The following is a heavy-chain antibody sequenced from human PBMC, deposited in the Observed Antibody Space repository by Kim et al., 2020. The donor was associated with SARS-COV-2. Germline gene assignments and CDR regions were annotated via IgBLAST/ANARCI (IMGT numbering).Heavy chain of an antibody. Sequence: DSVKDRFTISRDNAKNSLYLQMNSLRAEDTALYYCAKDMRVQGATGAFDIWGQGTMVTVSS. J-gene: IGHJ3*02. D-gene: IGHD1-26*01. CDR3: AKDMRVQGATGAFDI. V-gene: IGHV3-9*01.